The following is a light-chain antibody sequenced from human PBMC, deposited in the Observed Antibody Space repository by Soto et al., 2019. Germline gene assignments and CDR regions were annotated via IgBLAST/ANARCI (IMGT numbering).Light chain of an antibody. CDR2: SAS. J-gene: IGKJ3*01. CDR1: QDIITW. CDR3: QQSDSFPFT. V-gene: IGKV1-12*01. Sequence: DIQMTQSPSYVSASEGDRVTITCRASQDIITWLAWFQQKPGKAPRLLIHSASTLQRGVPSRFSGSGSGTEFTLTINRLQPKDVETYFCQQSDSFPFTFGPGTKVDV.